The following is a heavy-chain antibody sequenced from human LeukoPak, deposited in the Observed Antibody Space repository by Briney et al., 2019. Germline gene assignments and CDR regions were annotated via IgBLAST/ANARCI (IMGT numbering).Heavy chain of an antibody. CDR1: GFTFSSYA. J-gene: IGHJ4*02. D-gene: IGHD3-16*01. V-gene: IGHV3-30*04. CDR2: ISYDGSDK. Sequence: GGSLRLSCAASGFTFSSYAMHWVRQAPGKGLEWVAVISYDGSDKYYADSVKGRFTISRDNSKNTLYLQVNSLRAEDTAVYYFASLRNYVTYRPLDYWGQGTMVTVSS. CDR3: ASLRNYVTYRPLDY.